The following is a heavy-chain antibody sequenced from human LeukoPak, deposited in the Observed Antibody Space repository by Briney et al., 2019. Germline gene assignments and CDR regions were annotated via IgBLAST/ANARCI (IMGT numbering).Heavy chain of an antibody. CDR2: IHTSENT. CDR3: AREGDYGDYSKSFYYMDV. J-gene: IGHJ6*03. D-gene: IGHD4-17*01. Sequence: KPSETLSLTCTVSGGYIGSYYWSWIRQAAGKGLEWIGRIHTSENTDYNPSLKSRVTMSVDMSTSQFSLRLTSVTAADTAVYYCAREGDYGDYSKSFYYMDVWGKGTTVTVSS. V-gene: IGHV4-4*07. CDR1: GGYIGSYY.